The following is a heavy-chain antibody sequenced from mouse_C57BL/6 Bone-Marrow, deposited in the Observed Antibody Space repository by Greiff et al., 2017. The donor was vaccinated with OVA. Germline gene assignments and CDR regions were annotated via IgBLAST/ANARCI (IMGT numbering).Heavy chain of an antibody. V-gene: IGHV1-9*01. Sequence: QVQLQQSGAELMKPGASVKLSCKATGYTFTGYWIEWVKQRPGHGLEWIGEILPGSGSTNYNEKFKGKATFTADTSSNTAYMQLSSLTTEDSAIYYCAREDITTVVDYYAMDYWGQGTSVTVSS. CDR1: GYTFTGYW. CDR2: ILPGSGST. D-gene: IGHD1-1*01. J-gene: IGHJ4*01. CDR3: AREDITTVVDYYAMDY.